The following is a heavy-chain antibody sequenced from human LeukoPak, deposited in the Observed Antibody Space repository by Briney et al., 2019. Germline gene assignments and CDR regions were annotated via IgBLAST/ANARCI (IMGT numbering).Heavy chain of an antibody. CDR3: ARGHYYGSGSYPHFDY. CDR2: IYYSGST. Sequence: PSETLSLTCTVSGGSISSYYWSWIRQPPGKGLEWIGYIYYSGSTNYNPPLKSRVTISVDTSKNQFSLKLSSVTAADTAVYYCARGHYYGSGSYPHFDYWGQGTLVTVSS. V-gene: IGHV4-59*01. CDR1: GGSISSYY. D-gene: IGHD3-10*01. J-gene: IGHJ4*02.